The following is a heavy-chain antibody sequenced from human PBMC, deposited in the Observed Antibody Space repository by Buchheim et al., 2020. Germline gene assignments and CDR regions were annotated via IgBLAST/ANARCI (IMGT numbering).Heavy chain of an antibody. J-gene: IGHJ4*02. V-gene: IGHV4-34*01. CDR1: GGSLSGDY. Sequence: QEQLRQWGAGLLKPSETLSLTCAVFGGSLSGDYWSWIRQPPGKGLEWIGEINHSGGTNYNPSPKSRVTISVDTSKNQFSLKLTSVTAADTAVYYCAKGGDYMRNYWGQGTL. CDR2: INHSGGT. D-gene: IGHD4-17*01. CDR3: AKGGDYMRNY.